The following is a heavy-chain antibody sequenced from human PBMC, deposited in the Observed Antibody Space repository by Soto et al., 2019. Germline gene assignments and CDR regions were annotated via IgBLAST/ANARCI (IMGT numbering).Heavy chain of an antibody. CDR1: GYTFTNYY. V-gene: IGHV1-46*01. Sequence: VASVKVSCKASGYTFTNYYMHWVRQAPGQGLEWMGFINPTGGSTSYAQKFQGRVNMTRDTSTSTVYMDLSGLRSEDTAVYYCARNDKSGLDYWGQGTLVTVSS. CDR3: ARNDKSGLDY. J-gene: IGHJ4*02. CDR2: INPTGGST. D-gene: IGHD1-1*01.